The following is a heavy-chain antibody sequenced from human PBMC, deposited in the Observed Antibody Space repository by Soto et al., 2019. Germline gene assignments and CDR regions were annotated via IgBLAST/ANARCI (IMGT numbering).Heavy chain of an antibody. CDR3: ARSIDH. J-gene: IGHJ5*02. V-gene: IGHV4-31*03. Sequence: PSETLSLTFTVSGGSISSGGYYWSWIRQHPGKGLEWIGYIYYSGSTYYNPYLKSRVTISADTSNNQLSLKMSSVTAADTDVYYCARSIDHWGQGTLVTVSS. CDR1: GGSISSGGYY. CDR2: IYYSGST.